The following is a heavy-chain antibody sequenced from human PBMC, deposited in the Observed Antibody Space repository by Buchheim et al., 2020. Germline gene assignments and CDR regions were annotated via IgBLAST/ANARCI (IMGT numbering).Heavy chain of an antibody. CDR1: GGSISSGDYY. CDR3: ARGPDIAMIKGDWFDP. V-gene: IGHV4-30-4*01. J-gene: IGHJ5*02. CDR2: IYYSGST. D-gene: IGHD5-18*01. Sequence: QVQLQESGPGLVKPSQTLSLTCTVSGGSISSGDYYWSWIRQPPGKGLEWIGYIYYSGSTYYKLSLKSRVTISVDTSKNHFSLKLSSVTAADTAVYYCARGPDIAMIKGDWFDPWGLGTL.